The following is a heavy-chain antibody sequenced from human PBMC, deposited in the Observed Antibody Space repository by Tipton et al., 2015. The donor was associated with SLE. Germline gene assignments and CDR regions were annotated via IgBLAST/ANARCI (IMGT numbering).Heavy chain of an antibody. V-gene: IGHV4-39*07. CDR1: GGSISSSSYY. CDR3: ASPAGMGYYYGMDV. D-gene: IGHD2-2*01. J-gene: IGHJ6*02. Sequence: LRLSCTVSGGSISSSSYYWGWIRQPPGKGLEWIGGIYYSGSTYYNPSLKSRVTISVDTSKNQFSLKLSSVTAADTAVYYCASPAGMGYYYGMDVWGQGTTVTVSS. CDR2: IYYSGST.